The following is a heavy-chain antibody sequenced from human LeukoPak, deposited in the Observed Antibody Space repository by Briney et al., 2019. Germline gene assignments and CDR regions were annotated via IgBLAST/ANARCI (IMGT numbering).Heavy chain of an antibody. CDR1: GYSISSGYY. J-gene: IGHJ4*02. CDR2: IYHSGST. D-gene: IGHD3-22*01. CDR3: ARAQYYYDSSGYHTSFDY. V-gene: IGHV4-38-2*02. Sequence: SETLSLTCTVSGYSISSGYYWGWIRQPPGTGLEWIGSIYHSGSTYYNPSLKSRVTISVDTSKNQFSLKLSSVTAADTAVYYCARAQYYYDSSGYHTSFDYWGQGTLVTVSS.